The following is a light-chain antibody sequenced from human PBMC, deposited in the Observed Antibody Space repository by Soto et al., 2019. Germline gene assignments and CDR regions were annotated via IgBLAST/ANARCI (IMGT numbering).Light chain of an antibody. Sequence: DIQMTQSPSSLSASVGDSVTITCRASQNIRSYVNCDHQKPGKAPKVLIHSASNLPSGVPSRFSGSGSGTDFTLPVRGLPSEDFATSYCQQSQSTPYTFGQGTKVDIK. CDR1: QNIRSY. J-gene: IGKJ2*01. V-gene: IGKV1-39*01. CDR3: QQSQSTPYT. CDR2: SAS.